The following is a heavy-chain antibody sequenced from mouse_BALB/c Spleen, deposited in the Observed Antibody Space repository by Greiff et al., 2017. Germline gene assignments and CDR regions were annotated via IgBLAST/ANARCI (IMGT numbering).Heavy chain of an antibody. D-gene: IGHD4-1*01. J-gene: IGHJ2*01. Sequence: DVQLQESGPSLVKPSPSVSLSCSASGYSITSGYWNWMRKFPGNKLEYIGYISYTGSTYYNPSLKSRISITRDTSTNQYYLQLKSVTTEDTATYYCARYWDYFDYWGQGTTLTVSS. CDR3: ARYWDYFDY. CDR1: GYSITSGY. CDR2: ISYTGST. V-gene: IGHV3-8*02.